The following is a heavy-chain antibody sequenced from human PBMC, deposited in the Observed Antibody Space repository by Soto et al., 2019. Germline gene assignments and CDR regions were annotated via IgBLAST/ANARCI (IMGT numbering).Heavy chain of an antibody. V-gene: IGHV3-30*18. Sequence: HPGGSLRLSCAASRFTFSSYGMHWVRQAPGKGLERVAVISYDESNKYYADSVKGRFTISRDNSKNTLYLQMNSLTAEDTAVYYCAKDLAVGLDVGYYYYGLDVWGQGTTVTVSS. D-gene: IGHD3-16*01. CDR3: AKDLAVGLDVGYYYYGLDV. CDR1: RFTFSSYG. CDR2: ISYDESNK. J-gene: IGHJ6*02.